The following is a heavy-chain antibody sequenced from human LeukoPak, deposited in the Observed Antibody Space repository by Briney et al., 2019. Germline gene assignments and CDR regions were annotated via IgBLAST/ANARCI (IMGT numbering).Heavy chain of an antibody. Sequence: SETLSLTCTVSGGSINSHYWTWIRQPPGKGLEWIGRIYTSGSTNYNPSLKSRVTMSVDTSKNQFSLKLSSVTAADTAVYYCAREGGTVYYFDYWGQGTLVTVSS. CDR3: AREGGTVYYFDY. CDR1: GGSINSHY. V-gene: IGHV4-4*07. J-gene: IGHJ4*02. D-gene: IGHD1-1*01. CDR2: IYTSGST.